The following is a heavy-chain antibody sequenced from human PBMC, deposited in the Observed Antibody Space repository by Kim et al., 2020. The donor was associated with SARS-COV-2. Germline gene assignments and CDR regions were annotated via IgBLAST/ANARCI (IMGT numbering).Heavy chain of an antibody. CDR3: AKDETSGYWIRGAFEI. J-gene: IGHJ3*02. V-gene: IGHV3-43*02. D-gene: IGHD5-12*01. CDR1: GFTFDDYA. CDR2: ISGDGGST. Sequence: GGSLRLSCAASGFTFDDYAMHWVRQAPGKGLEWVSLISGDGGSTYYADSVKGRFTISRDNSKNSLYLQMNSLRTEDTALYYCAKDETSGYWIRGAFEIWGQETMVTVSS.